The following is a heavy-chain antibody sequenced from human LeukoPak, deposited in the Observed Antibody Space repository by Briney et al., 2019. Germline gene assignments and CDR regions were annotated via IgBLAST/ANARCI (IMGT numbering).Heavy chain of an antibody. CDR2: INPNSGGT. CDR1: GYTFTGYY. V-gene: IGHV1-2*02. CDR3: ARVELERAGYYYYYMEV. D-gene: IGHD1-1*01. J-gene: IGHJ6*03. Sequence: ALVKVSCKASGYTFTGYYMHWVRQAPGQGLEWMGWINPNSGGTNYAQEFQGRVTMTRDTSISTAYMELSRLRSDDTAVYYCARVELERAGYYYYYMEVWGKGTTVTVSS.